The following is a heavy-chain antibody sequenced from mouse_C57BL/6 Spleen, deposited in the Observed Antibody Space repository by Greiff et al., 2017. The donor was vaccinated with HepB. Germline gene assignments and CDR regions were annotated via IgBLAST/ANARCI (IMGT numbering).Heavy chain of an antibody. D-gene: IGHD1-1*01. CDR3: ARDRGFATVVATGYFDV. CDR1: GFTFSSYA. Sequence: EVNVVESGGGLVKPGGSLKLSCAASGFTFSSYAMSWVRQTPEKRLEWVATISDGGSYTYYPDNVKGRFTISRDNAKNNLYLQMSHLKSEDTAMYYCARDRGFATVVATGYFDVWGTGTTVTVSS. J-gene: IGHJ1*03. CDR2: ISDGGSYT. V-gene: IGHV5-4*01.